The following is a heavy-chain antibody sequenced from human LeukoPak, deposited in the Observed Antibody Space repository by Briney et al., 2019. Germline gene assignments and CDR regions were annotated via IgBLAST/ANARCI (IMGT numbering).Heavy chain of an antibody. D-gene: IGHD6-13*01. Sequence: GGSLRLSCAASGFNFNDYFMTWIRQAPGRGLEWISYITTSEDYTNYADSVRGRFTVSRDNTKNSLYLQMNSLRDEDTAVYYCARRAGAAAAALRHFDLWGRGTLVSVSS. CDR3: ARRAGAAAAALRHFDL. V-gene: IGHV3-11*06. CDR1: GFNFNDYF. J-gene: IGHJ2*01. CDR2: ITTSEDYT.